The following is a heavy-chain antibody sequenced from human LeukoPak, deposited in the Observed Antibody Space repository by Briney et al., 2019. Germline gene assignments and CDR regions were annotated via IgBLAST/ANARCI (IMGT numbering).Heavy chain of an antibody. CDR3: AKGLYCTNGVCYTIGGYFDY. D-gene: IGHD2-8*01. Sequence: PGASLRLSCAASGFTFSSYAMSWVRQAPGKGLERVSAISGSGGSTYYADSVKGRFTISRHNSKNTLYLQMNSLRAEDTAVYYCAKGLYCTNGVCYTIGGYFDYWGQGTLVTVSS. CDR1: GFTFSSYA. V-gene: IGHV3-23*01. J-gene: IGHJ4*02. CDR2: ISGSGGST.